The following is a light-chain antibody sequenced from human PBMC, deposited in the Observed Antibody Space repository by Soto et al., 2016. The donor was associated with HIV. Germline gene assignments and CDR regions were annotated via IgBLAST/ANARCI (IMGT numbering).Light chain of an antibody. CDR1: KGISNS. CDR2: GAS. CDR3: QQYYSTPPYT. Sequence: DIQMTQSPSSLSASVGDRVTITCRASKGISNSLAWYQQKPGKAPKLLVYGASRLESGVPSRVSGSGSGTDYTLTISSLQPEDFATYYCQQYYSTPPYTFGQGTKVEIK. V-gene: IGKV1-NL1*01. J-gene: IGKJ2*01.